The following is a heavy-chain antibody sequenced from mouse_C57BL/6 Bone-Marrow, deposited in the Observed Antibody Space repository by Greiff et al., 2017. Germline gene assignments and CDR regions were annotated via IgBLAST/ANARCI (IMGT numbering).Heavy chain of an antibody. CDR3: ARWDYCGSSSFAY. D-gene: IGHD1-1*01. V-gene: IGHV1-20*01. CDR1: GYSFTGYF. CDR2: INPYNGDT. Sequence: VQLQQSGPELVKPGDSVKISCKASGYSFTGYFMNWVMQSHGKSLEWIGRINPYNGDTFYNQKFKGKATLTVDKSSSTAHMELRSLTSEDSAVYYCARWDYCGSSSFAYWGQGTLVTVSA. J-gene: IGHJ3*01.